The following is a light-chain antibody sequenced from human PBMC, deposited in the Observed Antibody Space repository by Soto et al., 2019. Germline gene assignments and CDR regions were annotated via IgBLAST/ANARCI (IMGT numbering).Light chain of an antibody. CDR3: QQYTNWPPLT. CDR2: DAS. CDR1: QSVHGD. Sequence: EIVMTQSPATLSVSPGEGATLSCRASQSVHGDLAWYQHKPGQAPRLLIYDASTRATGIPARFSGRGYGTEFTLTISSLQPEDFAVYYCQQYTNWPPLTFGGGTKVEI. V-gene: IGKV3-15*01. J-gene: IGKJ4*01.